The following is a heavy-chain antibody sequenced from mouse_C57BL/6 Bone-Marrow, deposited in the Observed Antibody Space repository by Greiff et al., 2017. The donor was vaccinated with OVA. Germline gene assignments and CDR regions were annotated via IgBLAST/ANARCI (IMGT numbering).Heavy chain of an antibody. CDR1: GFTFSDYY. CDR3: AKPRVSTTGVAPYDYALGY. CDR2: ISNGGGST. V-gene: IGHV5-12*01. Sequence: EVQLVESGGGLVQPGGSLKLSCAASGFTFSDYYMYWVRQTPEKRLEWVAYISNGGGSTYYPDTVKGRFTITRDNAKNTLYLQMSRLKSEDTAMYYGAKPRVSTTGVAPYDYALGYWGQGASVTVAS. D-gene: IGHD1-1*01. J-gene: IGHJ4*01.